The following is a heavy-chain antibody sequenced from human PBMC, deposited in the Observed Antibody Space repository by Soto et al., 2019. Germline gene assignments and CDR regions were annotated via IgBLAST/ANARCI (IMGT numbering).Heavy chain of an antibody. D-gene: IGHD3-9*01. V-gene: IGHV1-69*13. CDR3: ARGLRYFDWLLSIYYYYGMDV. CDR1: GGTFSSYA. CDR2: IIPIFGTA. J-gene: IGHJ6*02. Sequence: GASVKVSCKASGGTFSSYAISWVRQAPGQGLEWMGGIIPIFGTANYAQKFQGRVTITADESTSTAYIELSSLRSEDTAVYYCARGLRYFDWLLSIYYYYGMDVWGQGTTVTVSS.